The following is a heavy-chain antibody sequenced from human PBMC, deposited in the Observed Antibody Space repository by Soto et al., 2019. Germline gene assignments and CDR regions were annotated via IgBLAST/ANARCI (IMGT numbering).Heavy chain of an antibody. J-gene: IGHJ3*02. CDR1: GYTFDSYG. CDR3: ARDCYYCVNSGHSYSGTDTFAI. D-gene: IGHD3-22*01. V-gene: IGHV1-18*01. CDR2: ISPYDGDT. Sequence: QVQLVQSGAEVKKPGASVKVSCEASGYTFDSYGISWVRQAPGLGLEWMGWISPYDGDTNYAPHLRGRATLTTDASTNTVYMELRSLRSDDTAIYYCARDCYYCVNSGHSYSGTDTFAIWGQGTMVTVSS.